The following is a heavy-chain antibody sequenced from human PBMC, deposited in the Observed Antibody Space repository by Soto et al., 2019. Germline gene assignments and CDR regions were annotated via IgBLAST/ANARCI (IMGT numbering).Heavy chain of an antibody. Sequence: GESLKISCAASGFTFSSYAMSWVRQAPGKGLEWVSAISGSGGSTYYADSVKGRFTISRDNSKNTLYLQMNSLRAEDTAVYYCAKASRFNDAFDIWGQGTMVTVSS. D-gene: IGHD3-16*01. CDR3: AKASRFNDAFDI. J-gene: IGHJ3*02. CDR2: ISGSGGST. CDR1: GFTFSSYA. V-gene: IGHV3-23*01.